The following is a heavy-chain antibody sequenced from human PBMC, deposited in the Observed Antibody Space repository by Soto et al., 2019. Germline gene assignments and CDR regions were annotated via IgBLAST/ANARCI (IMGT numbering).Heavy chain of an antibody. Sequence: SETLSLTFTISGGSISGFYWGWIRQPPGKGLEWIGNIYYSGSANYDPSLRSRVTISLNTSKNQFSLNLNSVAAADTAIYYCARWTYCGGDCYWLDFWGQGTLVTVS. CDR2: IYYSGSA. CDR1: GGSISGFY. D-gene: IGHD2-21*02. V-gene: IGHV4-59*01. CDR3: ARWTYCGGDCYWLDF. J-gene: IGHJ4*02.